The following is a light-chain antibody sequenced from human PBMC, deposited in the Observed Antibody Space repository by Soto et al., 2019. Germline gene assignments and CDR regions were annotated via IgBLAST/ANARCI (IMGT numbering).Light chain of an antibody. CDR1: QSVSIL. V-gene: IGKV3-20*01. CDR3: QQYGSSPGT. J-gene: IGKJ5*01. CDR2: GAS. Sequence: EIVLTQSPGTLSLSPGERATLSCRASQSVSILLAWYQQKPGQTPRLLVFGASNRATGIPDRFSGRGSGTDFALTISRLEPEDFVVYYCQQYGSSPGTFGHGTRLEIK.